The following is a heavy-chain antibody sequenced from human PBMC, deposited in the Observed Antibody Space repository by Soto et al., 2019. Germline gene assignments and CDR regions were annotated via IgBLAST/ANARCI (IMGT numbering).Heavy chain of an antibody. V-gene: IGHV1-8*01. CDR2: MNPDSGDT. CDR3: ARSRGGTVFHFDF. J-gene: IGHJ4*02. Sequence: ASVKVSCKASGYTFTNYDINWVRQATGQGPEWMGWMNPDSGDTGYVPNFQGRVSMTRSTSISTAYMELSDLRSEDTAVYYCARSRGGTVFHFDFWGQGTQVTVSS. CDR1: GYTFTNYD. D-gene: IGHD3-16*01.